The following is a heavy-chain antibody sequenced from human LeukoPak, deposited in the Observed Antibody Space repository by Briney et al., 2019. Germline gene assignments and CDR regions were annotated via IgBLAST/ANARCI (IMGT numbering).Heavy chain of an antibody. J-gene: IGHJ4*02. Sequence: PGGSLRLSCAASGFTFDDYAMHWVRQAPGKGLEWVSGISWNSGSIGYADSVKGRFTISRDNAKNSLYLQMNSLRAEDTALYYCAKAGYSSSWYRGVWDYFDYWGLGTLVTVSS. CDR1: GFTFDDYA. V-gene: IGHV3-9*01. CDR3: AKAGYSSSWYRGVWDYFDY. D-gene: IGHD6-13*01. CDR2: ISWNSGSI.